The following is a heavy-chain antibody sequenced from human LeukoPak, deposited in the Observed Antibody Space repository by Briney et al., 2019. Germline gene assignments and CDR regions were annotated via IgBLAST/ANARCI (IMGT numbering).Heavy chain of an antibody. CDR1: GDSISSSNSY. J-gene: IGHJ4*02. Sequence: PSETLSLTCTVSGDSISSSNSYWGWIRQPPGKGLEWIGSIYYSGSTYYNPSLKSRVTISVDTSKNQFSLKLSSVTAADTAVYYCASSPRITMVRGVPDPLGPFDYWGQGTLVTVSS. CDR2: IYYSGST. D-gene: IGHD3-10*01. CDR3: ASSPRITMVRGVPDPLGPFDY. V-gene: IGHV4-39*01.